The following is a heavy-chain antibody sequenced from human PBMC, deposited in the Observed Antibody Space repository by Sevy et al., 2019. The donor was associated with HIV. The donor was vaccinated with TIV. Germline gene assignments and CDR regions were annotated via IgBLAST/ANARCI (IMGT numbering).Heavy chain of an antibody. CDR2: INPNSGVT. CDR1: GYIFSDYN. J-gene: IGHJ3*02. CDR3: VREDINAPRTLLSFDI. D-gene: IGHD3-3*01. Sequence: ASVKVSCKTTGYIFSDYNMHWVRQAPGQALESMALINPNSGVTIYAHNFRGRVSVTRDTSMSTAYMELSGLTSDDTAVYYCVREDINAPRTLLSFDIWGQGTMVTVSS. V-gene: IGHV1-2*06.